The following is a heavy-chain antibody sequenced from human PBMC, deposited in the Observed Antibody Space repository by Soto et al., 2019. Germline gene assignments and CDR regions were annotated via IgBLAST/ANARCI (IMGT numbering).Heavy chain of an antibody. J-gene: IGHJ5*02. CDR3: ARHSPPLIAARPEGCDP. Sequence: PGESLKISCKGSGYSFTSYWISWVRQMPGKGLEWMGRIDPSDSYTNYSPSFQGHVTISADKSISTAYLQWSSLKASDTAMYYCARHSPPLIAARPEGCDPWGQGTLVTVSS. CDR2: IDPSDSYT. V-gene: IGHV5-10-1*01. CDR1: GYSFTSYW. D-gene: IGHD6-6*01.